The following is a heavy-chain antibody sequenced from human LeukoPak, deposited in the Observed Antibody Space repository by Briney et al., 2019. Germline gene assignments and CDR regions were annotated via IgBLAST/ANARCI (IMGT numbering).Heavy chain of an antibody. CDR2: ISAAGDRA. Sequence: GGSLRLSCAASGFTVSSNYMSWVRQAPGKGLEWVSAISAAGDRAYYADSVQGRFTLSRDNSKNTLYLQMSSLRAEDTAVYYCAKDDPLYCSGATCYSDWGQGTLVTVSS. CDR1: GFTVSSNY. CDR3: AKDDPLYCSGATCYSD. D-gene: IGHD2-15*01. J-gene: IGHJ4*02. V-gene: IGHV3-23*01.